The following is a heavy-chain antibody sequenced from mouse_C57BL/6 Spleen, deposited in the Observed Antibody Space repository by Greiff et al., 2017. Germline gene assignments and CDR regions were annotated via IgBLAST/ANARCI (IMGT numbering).Heavy chain of an antibody. J-gene: IGHJ3*01. CDR3: ARSPSDGAY. V-gene: IGHV1-50*01. CDR2: IDPSDSYT. CDR1: GYTFTSYW. Sequence: VQLQQPGAELVKPGASVKLSCKASGYTFTSYWMQWVKQRPGQGLEWIGEIDPSDSYTNYNQKFKGKATLTVDTSSSTAYMQLSSLTSEDSAVYYCARSPSDGAYWGQGTLVTVSA.